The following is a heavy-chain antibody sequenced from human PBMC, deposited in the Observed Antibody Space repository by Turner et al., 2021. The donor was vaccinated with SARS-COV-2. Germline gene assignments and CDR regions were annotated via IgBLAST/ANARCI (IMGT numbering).Heavy chain of an antibody. CDR3: ARHGFSGWDGGGMDV. CDR2: IYYSGST. D-gene: IGHD6-19*01. V-gene: IGHV4-59*08. CDR1: GGSISSYY. J-gene: IGHJ6*02. Sequence: QVQLQESGPGLVKPSETLSLTCSVSGGSISSYYWSWIRQPPGKGLEWIGYIYYSGSTNYNPSLKSRVTISVDKSKNQFSLKLSSVTAADTAVYYCARHGFSGWDGGGMDVWGQGTTVTVSS.